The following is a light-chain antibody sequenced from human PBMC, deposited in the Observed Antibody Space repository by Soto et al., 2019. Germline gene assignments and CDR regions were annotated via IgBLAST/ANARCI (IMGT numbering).Light chain of an antibody. CDR2: AAS. CDR3: QQGDSFPLT. CDR1: QGIGSW. J-gene: IGKJ4*01. V-gene: IGKV1-12*01. Sequence: DIQMTQSPSSVSASVGDRVTITCRASQGIGSWLAWFQQKPGEAPSLLIYAASSLHSGVPSRFSGSGSGTDFTPTTASLQPEDFATYYCQQGDSFPLTFGGGTKVEV.